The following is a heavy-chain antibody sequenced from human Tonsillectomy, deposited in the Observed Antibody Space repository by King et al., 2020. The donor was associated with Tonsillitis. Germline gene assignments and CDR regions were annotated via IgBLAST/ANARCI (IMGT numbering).Heavy chain of an antibody. CDR1: CVSINSADYY. D-gene: IGHD6-13*01. CDR3: ARASTAAGPDAFDI. V-gene: IGHV4-31*01. Sequence: VQRQESIPGLVKPSQTLSLTCTVSCVSINSADYYLSLIRHHPWNVLEWIGCIYYSRRTYYHPPLKSLVTISLDRSKSQFSLKLSSVTAADTAVYYCARASTAAGPDAFDIWGQGTMVTVSS. CDR2: IYYSRRT. J-gene: IGHJ3*02.